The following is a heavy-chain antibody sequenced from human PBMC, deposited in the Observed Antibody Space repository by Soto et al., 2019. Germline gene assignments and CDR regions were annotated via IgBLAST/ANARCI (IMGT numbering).Heavy chain of an antibody. J-gene: IGHJ6*02. Sequence: QVQLVQSGAEVKKPGASVKVSCKASGYTFTSYYMHLVRLAPGQGLEWMGIINPDGGGTCYAQQFQGKVIMTRDTSTSTVYMQMSSLRSEDTAVYYFAAGGNYLSMDVWGQGTTVTVSS. CDR3: AAGGNYLSMDV. D-gene: IGHD4-4*01. CDR2: INPDGGGT. CDR1: GYTFTSYY. V-gene: IGHV1-46*01.